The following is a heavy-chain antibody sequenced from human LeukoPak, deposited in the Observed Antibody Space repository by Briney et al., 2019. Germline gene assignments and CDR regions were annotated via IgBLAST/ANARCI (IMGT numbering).Heavy chain of an antibody. J-gene: IGHJ4*02. V-gene: IGHV3-33*06. D-gene: IGHD6-13*01. CDR3: AKSGVSSIAAAGPLDY. CDR2: IWYDGSNK. CDR1: GFTFSSYG. Sequence: GGSLSLSCAASGFTFSSYGLHWVRQAPGKGLEWVAVIWYDGSNKYYADSVKGRFTISRDNSKNTLHLQMNSLRAEDTAVYYCAKSGVSSIAAAGPLDYGGQGTLVTVSS.